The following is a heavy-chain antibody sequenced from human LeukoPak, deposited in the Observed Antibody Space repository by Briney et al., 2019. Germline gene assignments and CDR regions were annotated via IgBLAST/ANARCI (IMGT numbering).Heavy chain of an antibody. Sequence: ASVKVSCKASGYTFTTHDINWVRQAPGQGLEWLGWMNPNSGITGYAQKFQGRVNMTRDTSRSTVYMQLGSLRHDDTAVYYCARESGWTDNWLDSWGQGTLLTVSP. J-gene: IGHJ5*01. CDR1: GYTFTTHD. CDR3: ARESGWTDNWLDS. D-gene: IGHD6-19*01. V-gene: IGHV1-8*01. CDR2: MNPNSGIT.